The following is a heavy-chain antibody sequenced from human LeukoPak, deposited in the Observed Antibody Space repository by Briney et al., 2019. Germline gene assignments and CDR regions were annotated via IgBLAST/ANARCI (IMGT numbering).Heavy chain of an antibody. CDR2: IYYSGST. Sequence: SETLSLTCTVSGDSISSYYWSWIRQPPGKGLEWIGYIYYSGSTNYNPPLKSRVTISVDTSKNQFSLKLSSVTAADTAVYYCARRYCSGGSCSSFDYWGQGTLVTVSS. CDR3: ARRYCSGGSCSSFDY. J-gene: IGHJ4*02. V-gene: IGHV4-59*01. CDR1: GDSISSYY. D-gene: IGHD2-15*01.